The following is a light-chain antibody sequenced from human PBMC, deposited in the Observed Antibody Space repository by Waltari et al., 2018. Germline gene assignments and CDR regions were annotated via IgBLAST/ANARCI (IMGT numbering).Light chain of an antibody. V-gene: IGKV3-15*01. CDR1: QSVSNN. J-gene: IGKJ2*01. CDR3: QQYNNWPLYT. CDR2: DAS. Sequence: EAMMTQSPATLSVSPGDRATLSCRASQSVSNNVAWFQQKPGQAPSLLIYDASTRATCVPARFSGSGSGTEFTLTISSLQTEDFAVYYCQQYNNWPLYTFGQGTKLEIK.